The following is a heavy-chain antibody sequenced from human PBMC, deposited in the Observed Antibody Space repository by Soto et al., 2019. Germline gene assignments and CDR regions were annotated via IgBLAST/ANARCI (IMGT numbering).Heavy chain of an antibody. Sequence: EVQLVESGGGLVQPGGSLRLSCVGSGITLSDYWMYWVRQPPGKGLLWVSRVNGDGSITDYADSVKGRFTVSRDNARNTVRLQMNSLRVEDTAVYYWVHFSGGRAAFDPWGQGTLVTVSS. J-gene: IGHJ5*02. V-gene: IGHV3-74*01. D-gene: IGHD2-15*01. CDR1: GITLSDYW. CDR2: VNGDGSIT. CDR3: VHFSGGRAAFDP.